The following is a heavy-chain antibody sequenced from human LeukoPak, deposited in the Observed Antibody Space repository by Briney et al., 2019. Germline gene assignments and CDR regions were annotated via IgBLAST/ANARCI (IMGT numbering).Heavy chain of an antibody. Sequence: ASVKVSCKASGGTFSSYAISWVRQAPGQGLEWMGRIIPILGIANYAQKFQGRVTITADKSTSTAYMELSSLRSEDTAVCYCARDLWYSSSWYREYNWFDPWGQGTLVTVSS. CDR3: ARDLWYSSSWYREYNWFDP. J-gene: IGHJ5*02. D-gene: IGHD6-13*01. CDR1: GGTFSSYA. V-gene: IGHV1-69*04. CDR2: IIPILGIA.